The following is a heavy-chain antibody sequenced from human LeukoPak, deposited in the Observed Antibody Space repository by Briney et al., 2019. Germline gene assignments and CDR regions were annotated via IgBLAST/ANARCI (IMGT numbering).Heavy chain of an antibody. CDR3: AGGHMIVDAFDI. CDR1: GGSISTTNYY. J-gene: IGHJ3*02. CDR2: INHSGST. D-gene: IGHD3-22*01. Sequence: KASETLSLTCTVSGGSISTTNYYWGWIRRSPGKGLEWFGEINHSGSTNYNPSLKSRVTISVDTSKNQFSLKLSSVTAADTAVYYCAGGHMIVDAFDIWGQGTMVTVSS. V-gene: IGHV4-39*07.